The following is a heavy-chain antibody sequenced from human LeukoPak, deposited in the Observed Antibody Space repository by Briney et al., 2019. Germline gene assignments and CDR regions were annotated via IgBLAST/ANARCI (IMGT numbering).Heavy chain of an antibody. CDR3: AKDKQWLILAY. CDR2: ISYDGSNK. V-gene: IGHV3-30*18. D-gene: IGHD6-19*01. CDR1: GFTFSSYG. J-gene: IGHJ4*02. Sequence: GGSLRLSCAASGFTFSSYGMHWVRQAPGKGLEWVAVISYDGSNKYYADSVKGRFTISRDNSKNTLYLQMNSLRAEDTAVYYCAKDKQWLILAYWGPGTLVTVSS.